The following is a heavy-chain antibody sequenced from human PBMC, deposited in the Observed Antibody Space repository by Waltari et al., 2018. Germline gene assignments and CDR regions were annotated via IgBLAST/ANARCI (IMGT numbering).Heavy chain of an antibody. D-gene: IGHD3-10*01. CDR1: GDSFPNYG. J-gene: IGHJ4*02. V-gene: IGHV1-18*04. CDR2: ISAYDGNT. Sequence: QVQLVQAAAELTKPGASVQVPCKASGDSFPNYGIGWVRQAPGQGLEWMGWISAYDGNTNYAQKLQGRVTMTTDSSTSTAYMELSSLRSDDTAVYFCARDRRYYDSGSFYDYWGQGTLVTVSS. CDR3: ARDRRYYDSGSFYDY.